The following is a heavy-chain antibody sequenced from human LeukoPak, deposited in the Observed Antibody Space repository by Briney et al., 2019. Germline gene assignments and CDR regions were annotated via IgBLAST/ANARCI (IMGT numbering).Heavy chain of an antibody. Sequence: SETLSLTCTVSGDSISSSNWWSWVRQPPGKGLEWIGEIYYSGSTNYNPSLKSRVTISVDKSKNQFSLKLSSVTAADTAVYYCARDSEMYYYDSSGYYYPYYFDYWGQGTLVTVSS. D-gene: IGHD3-22*01. V-gene: IGHV4-4*02. CDR2: IYYSGST. J-gene: IGHJ4*02. CDR3: ARDSEMYYYDSSGYYYPYYFDY. CDR1: GDSISSSNW.